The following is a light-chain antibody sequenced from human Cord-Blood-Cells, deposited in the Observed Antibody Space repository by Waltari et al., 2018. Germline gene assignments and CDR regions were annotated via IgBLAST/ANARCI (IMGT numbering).Light chain of an antibody. CDR1: RSVVGGYNY. CDR2: DVS. Sequence: QSALPQPASVSGSPGQRLTISSTGTRSVVGGYNYVPWYQQHPGKAPKLMIYDVSNRPSGVSNRFSGSKSGNTASLTISGLQAEDEADYYCSSYTSSSTWVFGGGTKLTVL. CDR3: SSYTSSSTWV. J-gene: IGLJ3*02. V-gene: IGLV2-14*01.